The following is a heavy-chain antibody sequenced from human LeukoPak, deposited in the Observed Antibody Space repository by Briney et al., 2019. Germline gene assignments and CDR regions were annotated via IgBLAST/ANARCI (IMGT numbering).Heavy chain of an antibody. V-gene: IGHV1-8*01. Sequence: ASVKVSCKASGYTFTTYDINWVRQATGQGLEWMGWMSPNSGNTGYAQKFQGRVTMTRDTSISTAYMELSSLRSEDTAVYYCARDRDTSGYSFDCWGQGTLVTVSS. CDR2: MSPNSGNT. CDR1: GYTFTTYD. D-gene: IGHD6-19*01. J-gene: IGHJ4*02. CDR3: ARDRDTSGYSFDC.